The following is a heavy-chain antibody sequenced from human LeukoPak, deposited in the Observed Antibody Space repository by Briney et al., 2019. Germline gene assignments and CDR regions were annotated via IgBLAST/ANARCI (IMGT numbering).Heavy chain of an antibody. CDR3: ARDRLSPYSSCWELFDY. Sequence: GASVKVSCKASGGTFNSYAISWVRQAPGQGLEWMGRIIPILGIANYAQKFQGRVTITADKSTSTAYMELSSLRSEDTAVYYCARDRLSPYSSCWELFDYWGQGTLVTVSS. J-gene: IGHJ4*02. CDR1: GGTFNSYA. V-gene: IGHV1-69*04. D-gene: IGHD6-13*01. CDR2: IIPILGIA.